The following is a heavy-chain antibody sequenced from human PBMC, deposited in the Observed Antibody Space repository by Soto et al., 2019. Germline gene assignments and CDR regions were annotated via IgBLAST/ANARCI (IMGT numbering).Heavy chain of an antibody. CDR1: GGTFSSYT. Sequence: QVQLVQSGAEVKKPGSSVKVSCKASGGTFSSYTISWVRQAPGQGLEWMGRIIPILGIANYAQKFQGRVTITADKSKSAAYMELSSLRSEDTAVYYCARDSSDIVVVPAATHEEEYYFDYWGQGTLVTVSS. CDR2: IIPILGIA. J-gene: IGHJ4*02. V-gene: IGHV1-69*08. D-gene: IGHD2-2*01. CDR3: ARDSSDIVVVPAATHEEEYYFDY.